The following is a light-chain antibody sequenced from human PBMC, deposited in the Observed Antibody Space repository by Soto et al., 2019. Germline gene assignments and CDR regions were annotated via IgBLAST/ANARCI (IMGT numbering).Light chain of an antibody. CDR1: QILXTS. CDR3: QQFKSDPRT. Sequence: IPLTKCASFLFQSIGEGVTITCRASQILXTSLAWYQVKPGKAPKVLXYAASTLETGGPSRFSGSGSGTDFTRTISSLQPDYFETYDFQQFKSDPRTFGGGTKVDIK. CDR2: AAS. V-gene: IGKV1-9*01. J-gene: IGKJ4*02.